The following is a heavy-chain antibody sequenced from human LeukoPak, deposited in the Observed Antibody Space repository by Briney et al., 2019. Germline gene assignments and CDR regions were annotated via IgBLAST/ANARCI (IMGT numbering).Heavy chain of an antibody. CDR1: GYIFTKYV. CDR2: IKAGNGDT. J-gene: IGHJ4*02. CDR3: ARDDCGDSCYPGGY. Sequence: ASVKVSCKAPGYIFTKYVVHWVRPAPGQRPEWMGWIKAGNGDTKYSQNFQDRLTITRDTSASTVYMELSSLTSEDTALYYCARDDCGDSCYPGGYWGQGTLVTVSS. D-gene: IGHD2-15*01. V-gene: IGHV1-3*01.